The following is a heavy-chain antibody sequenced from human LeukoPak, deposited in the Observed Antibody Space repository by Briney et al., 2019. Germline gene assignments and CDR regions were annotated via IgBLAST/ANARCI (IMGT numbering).Heavy chain of an antibody. V-gene: IGHV3-7*03. Sequence: ETLSLTCTVSGGSISSYYWSWVRQAPGKGLEWVANIKQDGSEKYYVDSVKGRFTISRDNSKNTLFLQMNSLRVDDTAVYYCAKDVRTKRPPPEGFDYWGQGTLVTVSS. CDR1: GGSISSYY. D-gene: IGHD1-14*01. CDR3: AKDVRTKRPPPEGFDY. J-gene: IGHJ4*02. CDR2: IKQDGSEK.